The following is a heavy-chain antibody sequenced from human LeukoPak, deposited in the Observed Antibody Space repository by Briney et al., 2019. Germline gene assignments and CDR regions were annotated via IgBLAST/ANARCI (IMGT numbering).Heavy chain of an antibody. J-gene: IGHJ6*03. V-gene: IGHV3-7*01. CDR1: GFTFSSYW. D-gene: IGHD3-10*02. CDR3: AKEALRLITMWVYMDV. CDR2: IKQYGSEK. Sequence: GGSLRLSCAASGFTFSSYWMSWVRQAPGKGLEWVANIKQYGSEKYYVDSVKGRFTISRDNAKNSLYLQMNSLSAEGMAFYYCAKEALRLITMWVYMDVWGKGTTVTTSS.